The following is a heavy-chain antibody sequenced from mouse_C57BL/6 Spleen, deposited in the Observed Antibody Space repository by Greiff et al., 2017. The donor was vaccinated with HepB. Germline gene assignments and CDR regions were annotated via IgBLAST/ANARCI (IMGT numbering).Heavy chain of an antibody. J-gene: IGHJ2*01. CDR3: ATYYSNFPCFDY. CDR1: GYTFTSYW. Sequence: QVHVKQPGAELVKPGASVKMSCKASGYTFTSYWITWVKQRPGQGLEWIGDIYPGSGSTNYNEKFKSKATLTVDTSSSTAYMQLSSLTSEDSAVYYCATYYSNFPCFDYWGQGTTLTVSS. CDR2: IYPGSGST. V-gene: IGHV1-55*01. D-gene: IGHD2-5*01.